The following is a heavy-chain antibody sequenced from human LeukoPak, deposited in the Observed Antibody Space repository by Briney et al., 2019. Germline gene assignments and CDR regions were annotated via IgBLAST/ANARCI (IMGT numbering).Heavy chain of an antibody. CDR3: ATSSSHFDY. J-gene: IGHJ4*02. CDR2: IKQDGSEK. D-gene: IGHD6-13*01. V-gene: IGHV3-7*01. Sequence: PGGSLRLSCAASGLTFSSYWMSWVRQAPGKGLEWVANIKQDGSEKYYVDSVKGRFTISRDNAKNSLYLQMNSLRAEDTAVYYCATSSSHFDYWGQGTLVTVFS. CDR1: GLTFSSYW.